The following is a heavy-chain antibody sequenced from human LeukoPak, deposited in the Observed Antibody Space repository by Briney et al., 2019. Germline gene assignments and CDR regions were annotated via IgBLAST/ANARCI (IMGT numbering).Heavy chain of an antibody. V-gene: IGHV1-2*06. Sequence: ASVEVSCKTSGYTFTDSYIRWVRQAPGQGLEWMGRINPNSGDPNYPQKFQGRVTMTRDTSISTAYMEMSSLTSDDTAVYYCARSARHCNNGVCFTDYYIDLWGKGTTVIVSS. J-gene: IGHJ6*03. CDR3: ARSARHCNNGVCFTDYYIDL. D-gene: IGHD2-8*01. CDR1: GYTFTDSY. CDR2: INPNSGDP.